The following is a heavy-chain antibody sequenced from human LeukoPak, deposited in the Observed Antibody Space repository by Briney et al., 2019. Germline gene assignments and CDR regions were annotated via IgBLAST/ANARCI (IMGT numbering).Heavy chain of an antibody. J-gene: IGHJ5*02. CDR2: ISAYSGNT. CDR1: GYTFTSYG. V-gene: IGHV1-18*04. D-gene: IGHD1-14*01. Sequence: ASVNVSCKASGYTFTSYGISWVRQAPGQGLEWMGWISAYSGNTNYSQKLQGRVTMTTDTSTSTAYKELRSRRADDRAVFYCAGSPGTGGWFDPWGQGTLVSVSS. CDR3: AGSPGTGGWFDP.